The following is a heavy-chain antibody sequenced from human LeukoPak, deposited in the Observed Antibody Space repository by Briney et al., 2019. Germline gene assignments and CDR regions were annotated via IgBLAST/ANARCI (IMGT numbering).Heavy chain of an antibody. CDR1: GGSISSYY. Sequence: SETLSLTCTVFGGSISSYYWSWIRQPPGKGLEWIGYIYYSGSTNYNPSLKSRVTISVDTSKNQFSLKLSSVTAADTAVYYCARGLGGTGSGDDYYFDYWGQGTLVTVSS. V-gene: IGHV4-59*01. D-gene: IGHD6-19*01. J-gene: IGHJ4*02. CDR3: ARGLGGTGSGDDYYFDY. CDR2: IYYSGST.